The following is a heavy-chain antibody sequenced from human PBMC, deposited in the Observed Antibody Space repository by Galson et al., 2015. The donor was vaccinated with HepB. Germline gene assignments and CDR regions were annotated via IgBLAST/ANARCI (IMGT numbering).Heavy chain of an antibody. CDR2: ITGNGGAT. D-gene: IGHD6-19*01. Sequence: SLRLSCAASGFTFSTYPMTWVRQAPGKGLEWVSSITGNGGATYHADSVKGRFTISRDNSKNTLYLQMNSLRAEDTAVYYCARHGIGWYFFDYWGQGTLVTVSS. CDR1: GFTFSTYP. J-gene: IGHJ4*02. V-gene: IGHV3-23*01. CDR3: ARHGIGWYFFDY.